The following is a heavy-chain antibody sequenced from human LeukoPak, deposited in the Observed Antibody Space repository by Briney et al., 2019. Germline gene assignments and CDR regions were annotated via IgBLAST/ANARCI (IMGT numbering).Heavy chain of an antibody. CDR3: AHSEFYYDSSGYPHFDY. CDR2: IYWNDDK. V-gene: IGHV2-5*01. D-gene: IGHD3-22*01. Sequence: SGPTLVKPTQTLTLTCTFSGFSLSTSGVGVGWTRQPPGKALEWLALIYWNDDKRYSPSLKSRLTITKDTSKNQVVLTMTNMDPVDTATYYCAHSEFYYDSSGYPHFDYWGQGTLVTVSS. CDR1: GFSLSTSGVG. J-gene: IGHJ4*02.